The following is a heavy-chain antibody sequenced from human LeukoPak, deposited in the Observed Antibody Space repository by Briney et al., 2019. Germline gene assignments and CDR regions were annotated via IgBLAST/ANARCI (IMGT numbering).Heavy chain of an antibody. D-gene: IGHD6-13*01. CDR2: INPSGGST. V-gene: IGHV1-46*01. CDR1: GYTFTSYY. J-gene: IGHJ4*02. Sequence: GASVKVSCKASGYTFTSYYMHWVRQAPGQGLEWMGIINPSGGSTSYAQKFQGRVTMTRDRSTSTVYMELSSLRFEDTAVYYCAGLGAAAVDYWGQGTLVTVSS. CDR3: AGLGAAAVDY.